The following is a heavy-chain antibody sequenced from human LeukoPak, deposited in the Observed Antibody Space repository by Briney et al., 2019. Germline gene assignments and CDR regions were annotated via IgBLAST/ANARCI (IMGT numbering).Heavy chain of an antibody. J-gene: IGHJ4*02. CDR1: GFTFSSYG. CDR2: IWYDGSNK. Sequence: PGGSLRLSCAASGFTFSSYGMHWVRQAPGKGLEWVAVIWYDGSNKYYADSVKGRFTISRDNSKNTLYLQMNSLRAEDTAVYYCALSIAARPYYFDYWGQGTLVIVSS. V-gene: IGHV3-33*01. D-gene: IGHD6-6*01. CDR3: ALSIAARPYYFDY.